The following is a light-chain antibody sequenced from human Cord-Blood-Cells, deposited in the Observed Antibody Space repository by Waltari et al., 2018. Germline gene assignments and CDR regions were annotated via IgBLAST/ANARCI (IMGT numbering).Light chain of an antibody. J-gene: IGLJ3*02. Sequence: QSALTQPRSVSGSPRQSVTISCTGTSSDVGGYNLVPWYQQHPGKAPKLMIYDVSKRPSGVPDRFSGSKSGNTASLTISGLQAEDEADYYCCSYAGSYTWVFGGGTKLTVL. CDR3: CSYAGSYTWV. V-gene: IGLV2-11*01. CDR2: DVS. CDR1: SSDVGGYNL.